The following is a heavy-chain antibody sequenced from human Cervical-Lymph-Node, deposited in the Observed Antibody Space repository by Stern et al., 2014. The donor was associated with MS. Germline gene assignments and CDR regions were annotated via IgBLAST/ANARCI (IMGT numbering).Heavy chain of an antibody. V-gene: IGHV3-74*02. CDR3: ASAYRAS. CDR2: INGDGTVS. CDR1: GFNFRTYW. J-gene: IGHJ4*02. Sequence: VQLVQSGGGIVQPGGSPMISCVASGFNFRTYWMHWVRQGPGKGLEWVSRINGDGTVSTYADSVRGRFTISRNNANNPMSLQLDNLRVEDTAIYYCASAYRASWGQGTLVTVST. D-gene: IGHD1-1*01.